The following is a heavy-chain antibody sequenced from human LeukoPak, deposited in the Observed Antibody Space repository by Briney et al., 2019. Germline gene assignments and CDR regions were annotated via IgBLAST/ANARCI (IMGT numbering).Heavy chain of an antibody. V-gene: IGHV1-8*01. CDR1: GYTFTSYD. J-gene: IGHJ6*03. CDR3: ARGRGGSSWYDRGTYMDV. D-gene: IGHD6-13*01. CDR2: MNPTSGNA. Sequence: ASVKVSCKASGYTFTSYDINWVRQATGQGLEWMGWMNPTSGNAGYAQKFQGRVTMTRNTSISTAYMELSSLRSEDTAVYYCARGRGGSSWYDRGTYMDVWGKGTTVTVSS.